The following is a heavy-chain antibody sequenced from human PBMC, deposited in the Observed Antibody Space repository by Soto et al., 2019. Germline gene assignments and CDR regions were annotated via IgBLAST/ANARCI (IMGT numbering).Heavy chain of an antibody. D-gene: IGHD5-12*01. CDR2: ISYDGSNK. J-gene: IGHJ3*02. CDR3: AKDNGSGCDWLRVGDASDI. V-gene: IGHV3-30*18. Sequence: QVQLVESGGGVVQPGRSLRLSCAASDFTFSSYGMHWVRQAPGKGLEWVAVISYDGSNKYYADSVKGRLTISRDNSKNPLYLQMNSLRGEDTAVYYCAKDNGSGCDWLRVGDASDIWGQGTMVTVSS. CDR1: DFTFSSYG.